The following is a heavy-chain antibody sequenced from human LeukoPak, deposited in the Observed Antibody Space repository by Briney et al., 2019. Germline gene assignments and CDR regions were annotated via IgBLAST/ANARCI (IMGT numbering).Heavy chain of an antibody. CDR2: IYYSGST. J-gene: IGHJ6*02. CDR1: GGSISSSSYY. V-gene: IGHV4-39*01. D-gene: IGHD7-27*01. CDR3: AKQLGNYYYQYGMDV. Sequence: SETLSLTCTVSGGSISSSSYYWGWIRQPPGKGLEWIGSIYYSGSTYYNPSLRSRVTISVDTSKNQFSLKLSSVTAADTAVYYCAKQLGNYYYQYGMDVWGQGITVTVSS.